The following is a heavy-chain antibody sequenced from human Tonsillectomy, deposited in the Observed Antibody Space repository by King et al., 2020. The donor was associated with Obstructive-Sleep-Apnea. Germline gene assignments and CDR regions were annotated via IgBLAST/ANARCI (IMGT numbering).Heavy chain of an antibody. CDR3: VRVPLGDYGSGSPPPYYFDY. CDR1: GGSISSGGYY. V-gene: IGHV4-31*03. J-gene: IGHJ4*02. CDR2: IYYSGST. D-gene: IGHD3-10*01. Sequence: QLQESGPGLVKPSQTLSLTCTVSGGSISSGGYYWSWIRQHPGKGLEWIGYIYYSGSTSYNPSLKSRVTISVDTSKNQFSLKLSSVTAADTAVYYCVRVPLGDYGSGSPPPYYFDYWGQGTLVTVSS.